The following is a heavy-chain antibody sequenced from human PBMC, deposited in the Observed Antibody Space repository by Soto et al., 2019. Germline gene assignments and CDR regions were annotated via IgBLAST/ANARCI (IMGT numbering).Heavy chain of an antibody. Sequence: RRLSCAASGFSFSSYWMSWVRQASGKGLEWVANIKQDGSEKYYVDSVKGRFTLSRDNAKNSLQLQMSSLRDEDTAIYFCARVAYGNGWIFDYWGQGTLVTVSS. CDR1: GFSFSSYW. J-gene: IGHJ4*01. CDR3: ARVAYGNGWIFDY. CDR2: IKQDGSEK. V-gene: IGHV3-7*01. D-gene: IGHD6-19*01.